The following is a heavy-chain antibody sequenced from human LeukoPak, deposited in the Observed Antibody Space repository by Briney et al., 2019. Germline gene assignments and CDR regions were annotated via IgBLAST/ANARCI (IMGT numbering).Heavy chain of an antibody. CDR2: ISTYNGHT. CDR1: GYTFTNYG. V-gene: IGHV1-18*01. CDR3: ARDHAAGWELPLNWFDP. J-gene: IGHJ5*02. D-gene: IGHD4-23*01. Sequence: ASVKVSCKASGYTFTNYGINWVRQAPGQGLEWMGWISTYNGHTNYAQKLQGRVTMITDTSTSTAYMELRSLRSDDTAVYYCARDHAAGWELPLNWFDPWGQGTLVTVSS.